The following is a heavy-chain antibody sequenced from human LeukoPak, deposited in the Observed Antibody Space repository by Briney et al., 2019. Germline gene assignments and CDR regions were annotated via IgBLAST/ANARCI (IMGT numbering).Heavy chain of an antibody. Sequence: SQTLSLTCTVSGGSTGSAGYYWSWIRQHPGKGLVWIAYINYSGNTYHNPSLKSRVTISVDTSRNQFSLKLNSVTAADTAIYYCASMSGYYSKFDYWGQGTLVTVSS. CDR1: GGSTGSAGYY. D-gene: IGHD3-22*01. CDR2: INYSGNT. CDR3: ASMSGYYSKFDY. V-gene: IGHV4-31*03. J-gene: IGHJ4*02.